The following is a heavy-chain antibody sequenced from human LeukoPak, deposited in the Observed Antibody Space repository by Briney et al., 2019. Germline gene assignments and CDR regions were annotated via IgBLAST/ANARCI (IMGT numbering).Heavy chain of an antibody. Sequence: PSETLSLTCTVSGGSISSIGYYWGWIRQPPGKGLEWIGSIFYNGRTYYSPSLKSRVTISLDTSKNQFSLKLTSVTAADMALFFCARHDFDSGTGVNWFDPWGQGTLVTVSS. J-gene: IGHJ5*02. V-gene: IGHV4-39*01. CDR3: ARHDFDSGTGVNWFDP. CDR2: IFYNGRT. D-gene: IGHD3-10*01. CDR1: GGSISSIGYY.